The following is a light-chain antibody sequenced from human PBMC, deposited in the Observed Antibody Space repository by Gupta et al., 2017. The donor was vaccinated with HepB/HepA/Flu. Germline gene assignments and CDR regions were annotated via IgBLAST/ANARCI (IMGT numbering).Light chain of an antibody. Sequence: QSVLTQPPSTSGTPGQGVTISCSGSSSNIGSNYVYWYQQLPGTAPKLLIYENNQRPSGVPDRFSGSKSGTSASLAIRGLRSEDEADYYCATWDGSLSGVVFGGGTKLTVL. V-gene: IGLV1-47*01. CDR1: SSNIGSNY. CDR3: ATWDGSLSGVV. J-gene: IGLJ2*01. CDR2: ENN.